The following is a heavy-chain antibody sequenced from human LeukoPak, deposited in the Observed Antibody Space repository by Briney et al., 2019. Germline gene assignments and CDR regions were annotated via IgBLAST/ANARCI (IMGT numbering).Heavy chain of an antibody. CDR2: ISGSGDST. V-gene: IGHV3-23*01. D-gene: IGHD3-22*01. J-gene: IGHJ4*02. CDR1: GFTFSSYA. CDR3: AKDVDSSGYPFDY. Sequence: GSLRLSCAASGFTFSSYAMSWVRQAPGKGLEWVSAISGSGDSTYYADSVKGRFTISRDNSKNTLYLQMNSLRAEDTAVYYCAKDVDSSGYPFDYWGQGTLVTVSS.